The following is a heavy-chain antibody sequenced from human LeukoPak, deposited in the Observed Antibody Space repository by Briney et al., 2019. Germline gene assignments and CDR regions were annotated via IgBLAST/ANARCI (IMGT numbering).Heavy chain of an antibody. CDR1: GDSVSSISVA. Sequence: SQTLSLTCAISGDSVSSISVAWNWIRQSPSRGLEWLGRTYYRSKWYYEYAVSVKSRINISPDTPKSQFSLQLTSVTPEDTAVYYCSLARSEYHYGMDVWGQGTTVTVSS. V-gene: IGHV6-1*01. J-gene: IGHJ6*02. CDR2: TYYRSKWYY. CDR3: SLARSEYHYGMDV.